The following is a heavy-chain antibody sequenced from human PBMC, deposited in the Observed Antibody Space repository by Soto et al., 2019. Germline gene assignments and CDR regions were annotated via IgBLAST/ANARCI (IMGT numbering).Heavy chain of an antibody. V-gene: IGHV5-51*01. Sequence: GESLTISCKSYGYSFTTYWIAWVRQMPGKGLEWMGSIHPGESDTRYSPSFQGQVTISADRSITTAYLQWSSLKASDTAMYYCARHEATYYNFYGMDVWGQGTTVTVSS. CDR1: GYSFTTYW. CDR2: IHPGESDT. J-gene: IGHJ6*02. CDR3: ARHEATYYNFYGMDV.